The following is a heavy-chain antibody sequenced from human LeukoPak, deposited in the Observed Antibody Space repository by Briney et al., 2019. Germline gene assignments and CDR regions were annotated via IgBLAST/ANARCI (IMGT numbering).Heavy chain of an antibody. CDR3: ARSDYHNSGSHTVFDAFDI. J-gene: IGHJ3*02. Sequence: SETLSLTCTVSGGSISRYYWSWIRRPPGKGLEWIGYIDDSGNTNYNPSLKSQVTISVDKSKNQFSLKLSFVTAADTAMYYCARSDYHNSGSHTVFDAFDIWGQGSRVTVSS. CDR2: IDDSGNT. V-gene: IGHV4-59*01. D-gene: IGHD3-10*01. CDR1: GGSISRYY.